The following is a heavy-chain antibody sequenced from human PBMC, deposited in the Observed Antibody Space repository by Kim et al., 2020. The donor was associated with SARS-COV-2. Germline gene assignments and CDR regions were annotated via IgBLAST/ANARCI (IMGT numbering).Heavy chain of an antibody. Sequence: SVKVSCKASGGTFSSYAISWVRQAPGQGLEWMGGIIPIFGTANYAQKFQGRVTITADESTSTAYMELSSLRSEDTAVYYCARGSSGYYYLPFTYGMDVWGQGTTVTVSS. D-gene: IGHD3-22*01. CDR2: IIPIFGTA. J-gene: IGHJ6*02. CDR3: ARGSSGYYYLPFTYGMDV. V-gene: IGHV1-69*13. CDR1: GGTFSSYA.